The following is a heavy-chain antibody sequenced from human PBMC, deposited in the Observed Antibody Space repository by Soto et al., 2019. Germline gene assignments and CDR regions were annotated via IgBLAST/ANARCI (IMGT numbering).Heavy chain of an antibody. CDR3: AKDFGYNYGYDAFDI. Sequence: EVQLLESGGGSVQPGGSLRLSCAASGFTFSSYAMSWVRQAPGKGLEWVSGVSGSGGSTYCVDSVKGRFTISRDNSKNTLYLQMNSLRAEDTAVYYCAKDFGYNYGYDAFDIWGLGTMVTVSS. J-gene: IGHJ3*02. D-gene: IGHD5-18*01. V-gene: IGHV3-23*01. CDR2: VSGSGGST. CDR1: GFTFSSYA.